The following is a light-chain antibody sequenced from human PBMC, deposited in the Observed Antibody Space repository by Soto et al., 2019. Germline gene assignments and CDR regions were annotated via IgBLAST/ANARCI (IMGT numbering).Light chain of an antibody. CDR3: QQYGSSPLT. CDR1: QSVSSQ. J-gene: IGKJ4*01. V-gene: IGKV3-20*01. Sequence: EIVMTQSPATLSVSPGEGATLSCRASQSVSSQLAWYQQKPGQAPRLLIHGASTRATGIPGRFSGSGSGTDFTLTISRLEPEDFAVYYCQQYGSSPLTFGGGTKVDIK. CDR2: GAS.